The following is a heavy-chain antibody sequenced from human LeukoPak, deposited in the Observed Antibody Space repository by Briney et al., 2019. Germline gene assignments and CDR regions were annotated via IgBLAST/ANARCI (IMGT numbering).Heavy chain of an antibody. V-gene: IGHV3-7*01. J-gene: IGHJ3*02. CDR3: ARDPGYCSGGSCYFEHI. CDR2: IKQDGSEK. CDR1: GFTFSSYW. D-gene: IGHD2-15*01. Sequence: GGSLRLSCAASGFTFSSYWMSWVRQAPGKGLEWVANIKQDGSEKYYVDSVKGRFTISRDNAKNSLYLQMNSLRAEDTAVYYCARDPGYCSGGSCYFEHIWGQGTMVTVSS.